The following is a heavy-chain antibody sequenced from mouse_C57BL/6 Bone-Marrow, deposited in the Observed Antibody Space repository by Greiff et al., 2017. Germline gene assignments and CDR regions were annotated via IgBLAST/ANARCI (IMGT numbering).Heavy chain of an antibody. CDR2: ISNGGGST. D-gene: IGHD2-5*01. CDR1: GFTFSDYY. CDR3: ARAYYSNYPFAY. J-gene: IGHJ3*01. V-gene: IGHV5-12*01. Sequence: EVQLVESGGGLVQPGGSLKLSCAASGFTFSDYYMYWVRQTPEKRLEWVAYISNGGGSTYYPDTVKGRFTISRDNAKNTLYLQMSRLKSEDTAMYYCARAYYSNYPFAYWGQGTLVTVSA.